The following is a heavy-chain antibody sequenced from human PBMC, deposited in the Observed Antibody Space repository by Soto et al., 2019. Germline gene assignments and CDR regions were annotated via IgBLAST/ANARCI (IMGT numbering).Heavy chain of an antibody. CDR2: ISSSSSTI. CDR1: GFTFSSYS. Sequence: GGSLRLSCAASGFTFSSYSMNWVRQAPGKGLEWVSYISSSSSTIYYADSVKGRFTISRDNAKNSLYLQMNSLRAEDTAVYYCARSWRAAANKHFDYWGQGTLVTVPS. J-gene: IGHJ4*02. CDR3: ARSWRAAANKHFDY. D-gene: IGHD6-13*01. V-gene: IGHV3-48*01.